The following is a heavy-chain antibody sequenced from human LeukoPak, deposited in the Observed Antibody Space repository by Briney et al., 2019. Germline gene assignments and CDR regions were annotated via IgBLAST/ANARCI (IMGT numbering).Heavy chain of an antibody. CDR1: GYTFTSYY. J-gene: IGHJ4*02. CDR3: ARVEVLYYFDY. Sequence: ASVKVSCKASGYTFTSYYMHWVRQAPGQGLEWMGIINPSGGSTSYAQKLQGRVTMTTDTSTSTAYMELRSLRSDDTAVYYCARVEVLYYFDYWGQGTLVTVSS. CDR2: INPSGGST. V-gene: IGHV1-46*01.